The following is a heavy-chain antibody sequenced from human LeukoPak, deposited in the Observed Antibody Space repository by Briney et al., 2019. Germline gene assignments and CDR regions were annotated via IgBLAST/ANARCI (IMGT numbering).Heavy chain of an antibody. V-gene: IGHV3-66*01. Sequence: PGGSLRLSCAASGFSVSNNYVSWVRQAPGQGLEWVSVIYSGGSTFYADSVKGKFTISRDNSKNTLYLQMNSLRAEDTAVYYCASDSYSPEYFQHWGRGTLVTVSS. CDR1: GFSVSNNY. CDR3: ASDSYSPEYFQH. CDR2: IYSGGST. D-gene: IGHD2-15*01. J-gene: IGHJ1*01.